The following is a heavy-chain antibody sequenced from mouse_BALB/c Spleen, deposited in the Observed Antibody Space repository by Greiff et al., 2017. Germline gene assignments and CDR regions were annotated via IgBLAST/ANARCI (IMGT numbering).Heavy chain of an antibody. V-gene: IGHV5-9-4*01. J-gene: IGHJ3*01. CDR3: ARDSSDSSGYVFFAY. CDR2: ISSGGSYT. Sequence: EVQRVESGGGLVKPGGSLKLSCAASGFTFSSYAMSWVRQSPEKRLEWVAEISSGGSYTYYPDTVTGRFTISRDNAKNTLYLEMSSLRSEDTAMYYCARDSSDSSGYVFFAYWGQGTLVTVSA. CDR1: GFTFSSYA. D-gene: IGHD3-2*01.